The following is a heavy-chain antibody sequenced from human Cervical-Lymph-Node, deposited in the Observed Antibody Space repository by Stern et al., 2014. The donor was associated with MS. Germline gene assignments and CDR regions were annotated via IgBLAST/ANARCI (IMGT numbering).Heavy chain of an antibody. CDR3: ARLAASTSGPFDF. Sequence: VQLVQSGPGLVKPSETLSLTCTVSGTSTISNYWSWFRLSPRQGLQRIGNIYFSGSTNYNPPLTRRASLSVDTTKNTFPVMATSVTAADTAVYYCARLAASTSGPFDFWGQGALVTVSS. D-gene: IGHD6-25*01. J-gene: IGHJ4*02. CDR2: IYFSGST. CDR1: GTSTISNY. V-gene: IGHV4-4*09.